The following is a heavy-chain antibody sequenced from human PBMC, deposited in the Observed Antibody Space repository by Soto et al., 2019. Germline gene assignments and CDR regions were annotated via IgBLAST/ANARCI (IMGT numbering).Heavy chain of an antibody. CDR3: TRDKGYCSSTRCPTKVYHFAMDV. J-gene: IGHJ6*02. CDR2: VGTAGDT. V-gene: IGHV3-13*01. Sequence: PGGSLRLSCAASGFTFSRYDMHWVRQAPGKGLEWVSAVGTAGDTYYSGSVKGRFTASRDNAKNSLFLQLSSLRAGDTAVYYCTRDKGYCSSTRCPTKVYHFAMDVWGQGTTVTVSS. CDR1: GFTFSRYD. D-gene: IGHD2-2*01.